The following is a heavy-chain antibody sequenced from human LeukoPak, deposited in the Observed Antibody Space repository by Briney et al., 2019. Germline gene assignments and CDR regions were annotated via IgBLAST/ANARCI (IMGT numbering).Heavy chain of an antibody. CDR1: AFTVSSYA. CDR2: ISYDGSNK. CDR3: ARDPLMTTVTTSYGMDV. D-gene: IGHD4-17*01. Sequence: GRSLRLSCAASAFTVSSYAMHWVRPAPGKGLEWVAVISYDGSNKNYADSVKGRFTISRDNSKNTLYLQMNSLRAEDTAVYYCARDPLMTTVTTSYGMDVWGQGTTVTVSS. V-gene: IGHV3-30*04. J-gene: IGHJ6*02.